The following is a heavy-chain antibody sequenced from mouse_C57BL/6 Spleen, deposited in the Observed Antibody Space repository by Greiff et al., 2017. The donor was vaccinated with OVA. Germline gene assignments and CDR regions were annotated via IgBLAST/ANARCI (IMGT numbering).Heavy chain of an antibody. CDR3: ARASYGSSFAMDY. J-gene: IGHJ4*01. CDR1: GFTFSSYA. V-gene: IGHV5-4*01. D-gene: IGHD1-1*01. Sequence: EVQVVESGGGLVKPGGSLKLSCAASGFTFSSYAMSWVRQTPEKRLEWVATISDGGSYTYYPDNVKGRFTISRDNAKNNLYLQMSHLKSEDTAMYYCARASYGSSFAMDYWGQGTSVTVSS. CDR2: ISDGGSYT.